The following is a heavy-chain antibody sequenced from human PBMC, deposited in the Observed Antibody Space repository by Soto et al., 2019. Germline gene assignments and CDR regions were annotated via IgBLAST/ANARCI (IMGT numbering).Heavy chain of an antibody. J-gene: IGHJ3*01. D-gene: IGHD2-15*01. Sequence: GESLKISCKTSGYSFISYWVAWVRQLPGKGLGWMGTFYPGDSTSTYSPSLQGQVTISVDTSITTAYLQLNSLKASDTAMYYCARIIGYCRNNDCSWTFDVWGQGTMVTVSS. V-gene: IGHV5-51*01. CDR2: FYPGDSTS. CDR3: ARIIGYCRNNDCSWTFDV. CDR1: GYSFISYW.